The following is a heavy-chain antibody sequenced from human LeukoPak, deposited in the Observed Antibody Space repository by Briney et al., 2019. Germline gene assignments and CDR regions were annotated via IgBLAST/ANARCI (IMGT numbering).Heavy chain of an antibody. V-gene: IGHV3-49*03. Sequence: GGSMRLSSTASGFTSGDYAMSWFRQAPGKGLEWVGFIRSKAYGGTTEYAASVKGRFTVSRDDSKSIAYLQMNSLKTEDTAVYYCTGNREPLWSGELSNWYFDLWGRGTLVTVSS. CDR1: GFTSGDYA. CDR2: IRSKAYGGTT. CDR3: TGNREPLWSGELSNWYFDL. D-gene: IGHD3-10*01. J-gene: IGHJ2*01.